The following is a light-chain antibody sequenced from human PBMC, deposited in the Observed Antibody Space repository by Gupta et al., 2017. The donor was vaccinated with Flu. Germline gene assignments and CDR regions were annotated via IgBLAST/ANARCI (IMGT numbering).Light chain of an antibody. CDR3: SSYTSSSTFYV. J-gene: IGLJ1*01. CDR1: SSDVGRSDY. Sequence: TISCTGTSSDVGRSDYVSWYRQDPGKATKLVIYDVSNRPSGVSSRFSGSKSGNTASLTISGLQAEDETDYYCSSYTSSSTFYVFGSGTKVTVL. CDR2: DVS. V-gene: IGLV2-14*04.